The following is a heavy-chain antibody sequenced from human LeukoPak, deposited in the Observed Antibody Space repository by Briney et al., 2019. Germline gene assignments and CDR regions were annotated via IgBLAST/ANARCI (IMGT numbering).Heavy chain of an antibody. V-gene: IGHV1-2*02. CDR2: INPNSGGT. CDR3: ARDKLLEYSSSVFDP. D-gene: IGHD6-6*01. Sequence: ASVKVSCKASGYTFTGYYMHWVRQAPGQGLEWMGWINPNSGGTNYAQKFQGRVTMTRDTSISTAYMELGRLRSDDTAVYYCARDKLLEYSSSVFDPWGQGTLVTVSS. J-gene: IGHJ5*02. CDR1: GYTFTGYY.